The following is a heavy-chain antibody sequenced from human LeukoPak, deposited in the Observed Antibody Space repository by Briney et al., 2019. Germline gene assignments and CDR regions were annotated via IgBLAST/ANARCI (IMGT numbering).Heavy chain of an antibody. V-gene: IGHV4-59*08. Sequence: SETLSLTCTVSGGSISSYYWSWIRQSPGKGLEWIGYIYYSGSTNYNPSLKSRVTISVDTSKNQFSLKLSSVTAADTAVYYCARHGSGSYNPWYFDLWGRGTLVTVSS. CDR3: ARHGSGSYNPWYFDL. CDR2: IYYSGST. CDR1: GGSISSYY. J-gene: IGHJ2*01. D-gene: IGHD6-19*01.